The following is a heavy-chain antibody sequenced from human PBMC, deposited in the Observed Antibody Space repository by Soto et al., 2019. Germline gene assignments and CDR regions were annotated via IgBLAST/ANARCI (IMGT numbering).Heavy chain of an antibody. D-gene: IGHD2-15*01. J-gene: IGHJ4*02. CDR2: ISVSGATT. V-gene: IGHV3-23*01. CDR3: TRGMTTPSP. Sequence: VSLILSCGASGFTFSDFAISWVRQAPGKGLEWVSSISVSGATTYYAESVKGRFTVSRDSSKSTLYLQMNSLRAEDTAIYYCTRGMTTPSPWGQGTLVTVSS. CDR1: GFTFSDFA.